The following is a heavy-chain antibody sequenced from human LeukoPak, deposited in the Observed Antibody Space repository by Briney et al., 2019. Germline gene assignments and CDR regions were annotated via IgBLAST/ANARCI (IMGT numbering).Heavy chain of an antibody. CDR3: AIDTLSSRPNWFDP. J-gene: IGHJ5*02. CDR2: IKQDGSEK. V-gene: IGHV3-7*03. D-gene: IGHD6-13*01. Sequence: PGGSLRLSCAASVFTFSSYWMSWVRQAPGKGLAWVANIKQDGSEKYYVDSVKGRFTISRDNSKNTLYVQVNSLRAEDTAVYYCAIDTLSSRPNWFDPWGQGTLVTVSS. CDR1: VFTFSSYW.